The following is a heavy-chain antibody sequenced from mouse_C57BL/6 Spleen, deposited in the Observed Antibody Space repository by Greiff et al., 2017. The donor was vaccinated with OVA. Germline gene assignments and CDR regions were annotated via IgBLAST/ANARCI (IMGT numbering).Heavy chain of an antibody. V-gene: IGHV5-16*01. CDR2: INYDGSST. Sequence: EVQGVEFEGGLVQPGSSMKLSCTASGFTFSDYYMAWVRQVPEKGLEWVANINYDGSSTYYLDSLKSRFIISRDNAKNILYLQMSSLKSEDTATYYCARVFFITTVVAGYFDVWGTGTTVTVSS. CDR1: GFTFSDYY. D-gene: IGHD1-1*01. CDR3: ARVFFITTVVAGYFDV. J-gene: IGHJ1*03.